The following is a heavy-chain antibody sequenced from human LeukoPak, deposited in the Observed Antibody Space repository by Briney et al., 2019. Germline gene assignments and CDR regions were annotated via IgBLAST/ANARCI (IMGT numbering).Heavy chain of an antibody. CDR2: IYYSGST. Sequence: SETLSLTCTVSGGSVSSGGYYWSWIRQHPGKGLEWIGNIYYSGSTYYNPSLKSRVTISVDTSKNQFSLRLISVTAADTAVYYCARVSSPYFDYWGQGTLVTVSS. CDR1: GGSVSSGGYY. CDR3: ARVSSPYFDY. J-gene: IGHJ4*02. V-gene: IGHV4-31*03.